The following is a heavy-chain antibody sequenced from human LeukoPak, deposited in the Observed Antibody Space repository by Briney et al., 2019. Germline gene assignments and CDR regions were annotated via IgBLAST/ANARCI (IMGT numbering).Heavy chain of an antibody. V-gene: IGHV3-23*01. D-gene: IGHD4-17*01. Sequence: GGSLRLSCAASGFTFSIYGMIWVRQAPGKGLEWVSAISGSGGSTYYADSVKGRFTISRDNSKNTLYLQMNTLRAEDTAVYYCAKGGLYGAAFDYWGQGTLVIVSS. CDR1: GFTFSIYG. CDR2: ISGSGGST. CDR3: AKGGLYGAAFDY. J-gene: IGHJ4*02.